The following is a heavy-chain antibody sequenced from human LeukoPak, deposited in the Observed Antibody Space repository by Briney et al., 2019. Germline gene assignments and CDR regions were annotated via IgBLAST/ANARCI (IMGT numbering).Heavy chain of an antibody. CDR2: IYYSGST. V-gene: IGHV4-61*01. CDR1: GGSISSGSYY. D-gene: IGHD6-19*01. Sequence: SETLSLTCTVSGGSISSGSYYWSWIRQPPGKGLEWIGYIYYSGSTNYNPSLKSRVTISVDTSKNQFSLKLSSVTAADTAVYYCARDFASGTVAGPAFDIWGQGTMVTVSS. CDR3: ARDFASGTVAGPAFDI. J-gene: IGHJ3*02.